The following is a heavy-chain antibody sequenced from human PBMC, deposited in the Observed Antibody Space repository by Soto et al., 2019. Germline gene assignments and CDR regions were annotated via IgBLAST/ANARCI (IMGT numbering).Heavy chain of an antibody. CDR2: IYYSGST. D-gene: IGHD3-3*01. CDR3: VRAKSYDFWSAYPRPYFGYYYMDV. Sequence: SETLSLTCTVSGGSISSYYWSWIRQPPGKGLEWIGYIYYSGSTNYNPALKSRVTISLDTSKNQFSLKLSSVTAADTAVYYCVRAKSYDFWSAYPRPYFGYYYMDVWGKGTTVTSP. J-gene: IGHJ6*03. V-gene: IGHV4-59*01. CDR1: GGSISSYY.